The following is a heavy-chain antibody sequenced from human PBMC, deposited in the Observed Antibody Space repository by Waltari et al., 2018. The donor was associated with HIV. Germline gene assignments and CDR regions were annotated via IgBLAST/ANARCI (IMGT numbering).Heavy chain of an antibody. Sequence: QVHLVQSGAEVKKPGASMKLSCRASGYNLIDFYIHWVRQAPGQGLEWMGRINPDSGGTQYAQKFQGRVTMTSDTSISTAYMELSSLRFDDTAFYYCARSMGAVIVIYDYWGQGTLVTVSS. CDR3: ARSMGAVIVIYDY. V-gene: IGHV1-2*06. CDR2: INPDSGGT. CDR1: GYNLIDFY. D-gene: IGHD3-16*02. J-gene: IGHJ4*02.